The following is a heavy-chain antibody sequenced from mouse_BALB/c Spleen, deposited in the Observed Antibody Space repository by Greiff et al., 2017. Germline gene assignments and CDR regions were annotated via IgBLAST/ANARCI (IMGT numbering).Heavy chain of an antibody. J-gene: IGHJ4*01. CDR1: GFTFSNYW. D-gene: IGHD2-4*01. V-gene: IGHV6-6*02. Sequence: DVMLVESGGGLVQPGGSMKLSCVASGFTFSNYWMNWVRQSPEKGLEWVAEIRLKSNNYATHYAESVKGRFTISRDGSKSSVYLQMNNLRAEDTGMYYCTREDYDGEGYAMDYWGQGTSVTVSS. CDR3: TREDYDGEGYAMDY. CDR2: IRLKSNNYAT.